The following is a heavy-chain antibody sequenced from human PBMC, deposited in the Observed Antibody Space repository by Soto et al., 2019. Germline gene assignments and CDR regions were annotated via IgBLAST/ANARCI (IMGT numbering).Heavy chain of an antibody. Sequence: QVQLVQFGAEVKKPGASVKVSCKPSGYTFTSYDINWVRQATGQGLEWMGWMNPNSGNTGYAQKFKGRVTMTRNTSISTAYMEPSSLRSDNTAAYYCARTLYGDNVGYCGEGDLVTVSS. J-gene: IGHJ4*02. V-gene: IGHV1-8*01. CDR3: ARTLYGDNVGY. CDR2: MNPNSGNT. CDR1: GYTFTSYD. D-gene: IGHD4-17*01.